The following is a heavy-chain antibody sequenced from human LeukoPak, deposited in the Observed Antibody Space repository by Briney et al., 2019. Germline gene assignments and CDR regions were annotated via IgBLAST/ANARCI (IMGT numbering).Heavy chain of an antibody. J-gene: IGHJ4*02. CDR1: GYSFTSYW. Sequence: GESLKISCKGSGYSFTSYWIGWVRQMPGKGLEWMGIIYPGDSDTRYSPSFQGQVTISADKSISTAYLQWSSLKASDTAVYYCARFGVYCSTTSCWVDYWGQGTPVTVSS. V-gene: IGHV5-51*01. CDR3: ARFGVYCSTTSCWVDY. CDR2: IYPGDSDT. D-gene: IGHD2-2*01.